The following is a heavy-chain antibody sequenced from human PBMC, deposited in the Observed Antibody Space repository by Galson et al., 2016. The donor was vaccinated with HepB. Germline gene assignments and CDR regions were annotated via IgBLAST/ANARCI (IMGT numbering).Heavy chain of an antibody. Sequence: SLRLSCAASGFTFSTHAMNWVRQAPGKGLEWASTISGGGSSPYYADSVKGRFTISRDNSNNTLSLQMDSLRTDDTAVYYCAKDLATIFSGWYGSFDYWGQGTLVTVSS. V-gene: IGHV3-23*01. D-gene: IGHD6-19*01. J-gene: IGHJ4*02. CDR3: AKDLATIFSGWYGSFDY. CDR2: ISGGGSSP. CDR1: GFTFSTHA.